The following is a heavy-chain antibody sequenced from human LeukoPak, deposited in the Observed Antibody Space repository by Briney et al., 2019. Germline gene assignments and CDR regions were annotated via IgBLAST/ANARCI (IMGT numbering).Heavy chain of an antibody. D-gene: IGHD3-3*01. Sequence: PGGSQRLSCAASGFTFDDYAMHWVRQAPGKGLEWVANIKQDVSEKSYVDSVKGRFTISRDNSKNTLFLQMNSLRAEDTAVYYCAKGTFHDFWSGPSFDYWGQGTLVTVSS. CDR3: AKGTFHDFWSGPSFDY. CDR2: IKQDVSEK. V-gene: IGHV3-7*03. J-gene: IGHJ4*02. CDR1: GFTFDDYA.